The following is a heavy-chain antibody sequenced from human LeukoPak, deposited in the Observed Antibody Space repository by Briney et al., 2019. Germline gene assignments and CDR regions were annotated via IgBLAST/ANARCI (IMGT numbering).Heavy chain of an antibody. CDR2: IKSKTDGGTT. J-gene: IGHJ4*02. CDR1: GFTFSNAW. D-gene: IGHD2-2*01. V-gene: IGHV3-15*07. CDR3: TTDLGYCSSTSCPPSNFDY. Sequence: PGGSLRLSCAASGFTFSNAWMNWVRQAPGKGLEWVGCIKSKTDGGTTDYAAPVKGRFTISRDDSKNTLYLQMNSLKTEDTAVYYCTTDLGYCSSTSCPPSNFDYWGQGTLVTVSS.